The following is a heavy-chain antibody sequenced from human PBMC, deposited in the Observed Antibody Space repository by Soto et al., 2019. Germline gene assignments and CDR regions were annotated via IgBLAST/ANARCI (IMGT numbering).Heavy chain of an antibody. CDR3: ARYRAVNGAFDY. Sequence: QVQLQQWGAGLLKPSETLSLTCGVSGGSFSGSYWYWIRQPPGKGLEWIGEINLTGSASYSPSLRSRVTISIDTSRNQFALNVDSVTAADTAVYYCARYRAVNGAFDYWGQGSLVTVSP. J-gene: IGHJ4*02. CDR1: GGSFSGSY. CDR2: INLTGSA. D-gene: IGHD1-26*01. V-gene: IGHV4-34*01.